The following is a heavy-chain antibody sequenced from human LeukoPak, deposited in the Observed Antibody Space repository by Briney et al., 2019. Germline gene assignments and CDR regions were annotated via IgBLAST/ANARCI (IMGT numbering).Heavy chain of an antibody. Sequence: GESLKISCKGSGYSFTSYWIGWVRQMPGKGLEWMGIIYPGDSETRNSPSFQGQVTISADKSINTAYLQWSSLKASGTAMYYCARKMGCSGGSCHYFDYWGQGTLVTVSS. V-gene: IGHV5-51*01. CDR2: IYPGDSET. CDR3: ARKMGCSGGSCHYFDY. CDR1: GYSFTSYW. J-gene: IGHJ4*02. D-gene: IGHD2-15*01.